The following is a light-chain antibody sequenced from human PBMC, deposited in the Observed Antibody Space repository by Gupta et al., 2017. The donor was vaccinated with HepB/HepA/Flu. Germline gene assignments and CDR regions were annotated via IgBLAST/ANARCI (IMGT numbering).Light chain of an antibody. CDR1: QSLLGGDGHNY. CDR2: WGS. J-gene: IGKJ2*01. CDR3: MQGLQTPYI. Sequence: DIVMTLSPLSLAVTPGESASISCRSTQSLLGGDGHNYLDWYLVKPGQSPQLLIYWGSHRASGVPDRFSGSGSGTEFTLKISRAEAEDIGVYYCMQGLQTPYIFGQGTKLESK. V-gene: IGKV2-28*01.